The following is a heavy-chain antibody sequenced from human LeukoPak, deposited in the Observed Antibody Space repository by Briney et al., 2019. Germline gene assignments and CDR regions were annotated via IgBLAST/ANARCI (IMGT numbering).Heavy chain of an antibody. J-gene: IGHJ4*02. CDR2: ISAYNGNT. Sequence: ASVKVSCKASGYTFTSYGISWVRQALGQGLEWMGWISAYNGNTNYAQKLQGRVTMTTDTSTSTAYMELRSLRSDDTAVYYCARGAKYYDILTGYRGNLALDYWGQGTLVTVSS. CDR3: ARGAKYYDILTGYRGNLALDY. V-gene: IGHV1-18*04. CDR1: GYTFTSYG. D-gene: IGHD3-9*01.